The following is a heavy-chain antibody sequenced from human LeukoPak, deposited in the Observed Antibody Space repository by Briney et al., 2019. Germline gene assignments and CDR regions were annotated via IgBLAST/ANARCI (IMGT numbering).Heavy chain of an antibody. CDR1: GFTFSSYA. CDR2: IDSGGFT. Sequence: GGSPRLSCAASGFTFSSYAMSWVRQAPGKGLEWVSLIDSGGFTYYADSVKGRFTISRDNSKNTLYLQMNSLRAEDTAVYFCANTYYYDGSGYYYLGWFDPWGQGTLVTVSS. CDR3: ANTYYYDGSGYYYLGWFDP. D-gene: IGHD3-22*01. J-gene: IGHJ5*02. V-gene: IGHV3-66*01.